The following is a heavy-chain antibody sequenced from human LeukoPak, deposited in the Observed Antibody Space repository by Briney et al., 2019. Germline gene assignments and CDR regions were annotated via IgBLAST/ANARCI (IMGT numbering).Heavy chain of an antibody. J-gene: IGHJ4*02. D-gene: IGHD3-9*01. V-gene: IGHV3-30*04. CDR1: GFTFSSYA. CDR2: ISYDGSNK. Sequence: GGSLRLSCAASGFTFSSYAMHWVRQAPGKGLEWVAVISYDGSNKYYADSVKGRFTISGDNSKNTLYLQMNSLRAEDTAVYYCARSPIYDILTLDYWGQGTLVTVSS. CDR3: ARSPIYDILTLDY.